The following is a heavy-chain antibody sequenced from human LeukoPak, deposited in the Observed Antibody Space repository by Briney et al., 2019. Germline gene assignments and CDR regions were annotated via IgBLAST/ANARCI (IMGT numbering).Heavy chain of an antibody. J-gene: IGHJ5*02. CDR2: FHNSESI. CDR3: ARHSYGSGISWSDP. V-gene: IGHV4-39*01. D-gene: IGHD3-10*01. Sequence: AETLSLTCTVSGASISSSSSDWGWIRQPPGKGREWFGRFHNSESIYTTPSPKSRVSPSVDTTTNQFSLNQCSVTAADTAVYYSARHSYGSGISWSDPCGQGTLVTVSS. CDR1: GASISSSSSD.